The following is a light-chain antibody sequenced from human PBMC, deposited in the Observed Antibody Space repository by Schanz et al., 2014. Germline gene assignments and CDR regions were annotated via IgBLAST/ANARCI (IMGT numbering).Light chain of an antibody. CDR1: QSVSTY. V-gene: IGKV3-20*01. CDR3: HQYINSPFT. J-gene: IGKJ3*01. Sequence: EIVLTQSPATLSLSPGERATLSCRASQSVSTYLAWYQQKPGQAPRLLIYDASDRATGIPDRFSGSGSGTDFTLTISRLEPEDFAVYYCHQYINSPFTFGPGTKLDLK. CDR2: DAS.